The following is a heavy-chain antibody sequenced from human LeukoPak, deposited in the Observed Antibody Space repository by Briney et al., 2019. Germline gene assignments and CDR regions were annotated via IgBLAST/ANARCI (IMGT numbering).Heavy chain of an antibody. V-gene: IGHV4-30-4*01. Sequence: SETLSLTCTVSGGSISSGDYYWSWIRQPPGKGLEWIGYIYYSGSTYYNPSLKSRVTISVDTSKNQFSLKLSSVTAADTAVYYCATGASNWDFDYWGQGTPVTVSS. CDR1: GGSISSGDYY. CDR3: ATGASNWDFDY. D-gene: IGHD7-27*01. J-gene: IGHJ4*02. CDR2: IYYSGST.